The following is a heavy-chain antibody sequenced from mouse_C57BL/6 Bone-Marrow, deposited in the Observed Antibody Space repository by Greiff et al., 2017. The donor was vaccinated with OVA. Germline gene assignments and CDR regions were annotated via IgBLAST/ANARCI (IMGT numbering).Heavy chain of an antibody. CDR3: ARERILVTTDYAMGY. Sequence: VQLQQSGPELVKPGASVKISCKASGYTFTDYYMNWVKQSHGKSLEWIGDINPNNGGTSYNQKFKGKATLTVDKSSSTAYMELRSLTSEDSAVYYCARERILVTTDYAMGYWGQGTSVTVSS. CDR1: GYTFTDYY. CDR2: INPNNGGT. J-gene: IGHJ4*01. D-gene: IGHD2-10*02. V-gene: IGHV1-26*01.